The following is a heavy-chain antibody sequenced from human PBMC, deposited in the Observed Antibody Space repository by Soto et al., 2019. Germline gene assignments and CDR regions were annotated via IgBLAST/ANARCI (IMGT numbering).Heavy chain of an antibody. V-gene: IGHV4-39*01. D-gene: IGHD2-2*01. CDR1: SASISSSSYT. J-gene: IGHJ6*02. Sequence: QLQLQESGPGLVKPSETLSLTCTVSSASISSSSYTWGWIRQPPGKGLEWIGSIYYSGTTYYNPSLNSRVTVSVDTSKTQFSLKVTSVTAADTAVYYCARLHGYCISSSFHGHYAMDVWGQGTTVTVSS. CDR3: ARLHGYCISSSFHGHYAMDV. CDR2: IYYSGTT.